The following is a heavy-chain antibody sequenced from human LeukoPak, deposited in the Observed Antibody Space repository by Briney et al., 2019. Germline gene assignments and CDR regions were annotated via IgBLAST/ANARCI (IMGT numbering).Heavy chain of an antibody. CDR3: ARGRGNGSPSYFDY. CDR2: MDSRGHSI. CDR1: GFTFSSYE. D-gene: IGHD1-26*01. Sequence: GGSLRLSCTVSGFTFSSYEMNWVRQAPGQGLEWVSKMDSRGHSIYYADSVKGRFSISRDNAKNSLFMQMNSLRAEDTAIYYCARGRGNGSPSYFDYWGQGALVTVSS. V-gene: IGHV3-48*03. J-gene: IGHJ4*02.